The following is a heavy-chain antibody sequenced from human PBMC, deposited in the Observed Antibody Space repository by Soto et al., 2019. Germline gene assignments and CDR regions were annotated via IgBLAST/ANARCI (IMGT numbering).Heavy chain of an antibody. CDR2: INPNSGGT. CDR1: GYTFTGYY. CDR3: ARGGTMVRGVITELNFDY. J-gene: IGHJ4*02. D-gene: IGHD3-10*01. Sequence: ASVKVSCKASGYTFTGYYMHWVRQAPGQGLEWMGWINPNSGGTNYAQKFQGWVTMTRDTSISTAYMELSRLRSDDTAVYYCARGGTMVRGVITELNFDYWGQGTLVTVS. V-gene: IGHV1-2*04.